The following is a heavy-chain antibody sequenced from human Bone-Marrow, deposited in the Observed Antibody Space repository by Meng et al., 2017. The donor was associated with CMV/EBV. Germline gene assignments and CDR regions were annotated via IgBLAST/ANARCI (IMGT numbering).Heavy chain of an antibody. Sequence: SCKASGFTFSSYGMHWVRQAPGKGLEWVTFIRYDGSNKYYADSVKGRFTISRDNSKNSLYLQMNSLRAEDTAVYYCARVRTSCSGGSCYYGRVDYWGQGTVVTVSS. CDR2: IRYDGSNK. J-gene: IGHJ4*02. CDR3: ARVRTSCSGGSCYYGRVDY. D-gene: IGHD2-15*01. CDR1: GFTFSSYG. V-gene: IGHV3-30*02.